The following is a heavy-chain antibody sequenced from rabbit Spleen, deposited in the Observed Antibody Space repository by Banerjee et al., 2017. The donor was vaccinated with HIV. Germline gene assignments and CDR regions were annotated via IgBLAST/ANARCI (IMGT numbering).Heavy chain of an antibody. CDR1: RFDLSYYYY. V-gene: IGHV1S45*01. D-gene: IGHD1-1*01. J-gene: IGHJ4*01. Sequence: QEQLVESGGGLVQPGASLTLTCTASRFDLSYYYYMCWVRQTPGKGPEWIGCIYTDTDTTYYASWAKGRFTISKTSSTTVTLQMTSLTAADTATYFCVRASPNIYLWYFNLWGPGTLVTVS. CDR3: VRASPNIYLWYFNL. CDR2: IYTDTDTT.